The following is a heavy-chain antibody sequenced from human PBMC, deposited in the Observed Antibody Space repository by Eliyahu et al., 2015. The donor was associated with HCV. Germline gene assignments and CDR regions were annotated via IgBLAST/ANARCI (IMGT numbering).Heavy chain of an antibody. J-gene: IGHJ6*03. CDR2: IHSRART. D-gene: IGHD1-26*01. CDR1: GDSIGTSDYY. CDR3: ARDGAQSRTTYFYYYMDV. Sequence: QVQLQESGPRLVRPSQTLTLTCTVSGDSIGTSDYYWSWVRQAAGQGLEWIGRIHSRARTKNSRALNGRVTLSVDASRNQFSLFLDSVNAADTGIYYCARDGAQSRTTYFYYYMDVWGKGTTVTVSS. V-gene: IGHV4-61*02.